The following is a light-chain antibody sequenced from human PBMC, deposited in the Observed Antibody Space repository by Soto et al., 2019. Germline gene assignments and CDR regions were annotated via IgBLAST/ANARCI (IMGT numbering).Light chain of an antibody. CDR2: WAS. CDR3: NQFWGSPLT. Sequence: DIAMTQSPDSLAVSLGERATINCRTSQSLFKSSNSKNYLAWYQQKPGQPPKVLISWASTRESGVPDRCSGIASGTDFTLTIASLQAEDEAVYYGNQFWGSPLTFGQGTKVDIK. CDR1: QSLFKSSNSKNY. J-gene: IGKJ1*01. V-gene: IGKV4-1*01.